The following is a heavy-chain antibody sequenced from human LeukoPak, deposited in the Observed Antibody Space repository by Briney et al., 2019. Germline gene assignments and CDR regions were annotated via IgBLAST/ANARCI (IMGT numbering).Heavy chain of an antibody. CDR3: ASSKPDLDT. V-gene: IGHV4-59*08. J-gene: IGHJ5*02. Sequence: SETLSLTCTVSGGSISSFYWSWIRQPPGKGLEWIGYIYNTENTNYNPSLKSRVTISVDTSRNQFSLKVKSVTASDTAVYYCASSKPDLDTWGQGTLVTVSS. D-gene: IGHD2-2*01. CDR1: GGSISSFY. CDR2: IYNTENT.